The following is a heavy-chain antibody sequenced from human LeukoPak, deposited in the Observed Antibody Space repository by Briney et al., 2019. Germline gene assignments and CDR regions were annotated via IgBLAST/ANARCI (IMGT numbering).Heavy chain of an antibody. D-gene: IGHD5-12*01. CDR3: AGETSGYDPWDYYYYYMDV. J-gene: IGHJ6*03. V-gene: IGHV3-48*01. CDR1: GFTFGSYS. CDR2: ISSSSSTI. Sequence: GGSLRLSCAASGFTFGSYSMNWVRQAPGKGLEWVSYISSSSSTIYYADSVKGRFTISRDNAKNSLYLQMNSLRAEDTAVYYCAGETSGYDPWDYYYYYMDVWGKGTTVTVSS.